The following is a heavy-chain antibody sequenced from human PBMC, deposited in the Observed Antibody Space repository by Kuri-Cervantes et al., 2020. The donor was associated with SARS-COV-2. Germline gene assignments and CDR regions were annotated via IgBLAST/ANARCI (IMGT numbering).Heavy chain of an antibody. CDR1: GYTFTSYD. J-gene: IGHJ6*03. Sequence: SVKVSCKASGYTFTSYDINWVRQAPGQGLEWMGGIIPIFGTANYAQKFQGRVTITADESTSTAYMELSSLRSEDTAVYYCARGGWIQLWSRPYYYYMDVWGKGTTVTVSS. V-gene: IGHV1-69*13. CDR2: IIPIFGTA. CDR3: ARGGWIQLWSRPYYYYMDV. D-gene: IGHD5-18*01.